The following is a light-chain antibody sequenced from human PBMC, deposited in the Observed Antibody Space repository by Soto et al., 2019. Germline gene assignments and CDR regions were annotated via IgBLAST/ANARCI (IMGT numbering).Light chain of an antibody. CDR3: QHYENWPLT. V-gene: IGKV3-15*01. CDR2: GAS. J-gene: IGKJ4*01. Sequence: EIVMTQSPATLSVSPGERATLSCRASQSVSSSLAWYQQKPGQAPRLLLYGASTRATGIPARFSGSGSGTEFTLTISSLQSEDFAVYYCQHYENWPLTFGGGTKVE. CDR1: QSVSSS.